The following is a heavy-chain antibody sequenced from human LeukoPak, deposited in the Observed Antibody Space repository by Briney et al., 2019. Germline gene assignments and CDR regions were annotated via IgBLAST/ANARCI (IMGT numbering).Heavy chain of an antibody. CDR1: GFTFSDYV. Sequence: GGSLRLSCAASGFTFSDYVMHWGRQAPGKGLEWVAVISIDGNNKFYGDSVKGRFTISRDNSKNTLYLQISSLRPEDTAVYYCAKDQSQWGQGTLVIVSS. J-gene: IGHJ4*02. V-gene: IGHV3-30*18. CDR2: ISIDGNNK. CDR3: AKDQSQ.